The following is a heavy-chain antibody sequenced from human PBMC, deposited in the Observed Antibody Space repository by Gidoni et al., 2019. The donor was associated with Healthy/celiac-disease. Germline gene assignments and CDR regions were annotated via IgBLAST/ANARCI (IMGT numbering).Heavy chain of an antibody. D-gene: IGHD1-26*01. J-gene: IGHJ4*02. CDR3: ARDREAPMGGASGDY. Sequence: EVQLVESGGGLVQPGGSLRLSCAASGFTFSSYSMNWVRQAPGKGLEWVSYISSSSSTIYYADSVKGRFTISRDNAKNSLYLQMNSLRDEDTAVYYCARDREAPMGGASGDYWGQGTLVTVSS. CDR1: GFTFSSYS. CDR2: ISSSSSTI. V-gene: IGHV3-48*02.